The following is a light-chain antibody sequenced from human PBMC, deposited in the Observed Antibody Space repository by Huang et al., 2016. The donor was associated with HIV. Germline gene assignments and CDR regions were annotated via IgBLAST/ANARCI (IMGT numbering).Light chain of an antibody. J-gene: IGKJ2*01. V-gene: IGKV3-11*01. Sequence: DIVLTQSTASLSLSPGERATLSCRASQTISTYLAWFQQKPGQSPRLLIYDASNRATGIPARFRGSGSGTDFTLTINNLEPEDSAVYYCQQRNNWPPTYTFGQGTKLEIK. CDR3: QQRNNWPPTYT. CDR1: QTISTY. CDR2: DAS.